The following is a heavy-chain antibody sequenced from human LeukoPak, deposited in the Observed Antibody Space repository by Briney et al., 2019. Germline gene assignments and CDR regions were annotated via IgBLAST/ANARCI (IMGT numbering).Heavy chain of an antibody. CDR1: GYSFTSYW. D-gene: IGHD5-12*01. CDR2: IDPSDSYT. Sequence: GESLQISCKGSGYSFTSYWISWVRQMPGKGLEWMGRIDPSDSYTNYSPSFQGHVTISADKSISTAYLQWSSLKASDTAMYYCARHPDIVATIFDYWGQGTLVTVSS. J-gene: IGHJ4*02. CDR3: ARHPDIVATIFDY. V-gene: IGHV5-10-1*01.